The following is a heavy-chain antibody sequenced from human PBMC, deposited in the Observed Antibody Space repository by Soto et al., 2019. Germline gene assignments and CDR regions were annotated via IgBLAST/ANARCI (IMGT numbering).Heavy chain of an antibody. CDR1: GFTFSTDS. Sequence: GGSLRFSCVASGFTFSTDSMNWVRQAPGKGLEWVSAIDKSGGITYYADSVKDRFTISRDNSRNMLYLQMNSLRAEDTAIYYCAKELGHARPFDFWGQGILVTVSS. J-gene: IGHJ4*02. D-gene: IGHD6-6*01. CDR2: IDKSGGIT. V-gene: IGHV3-23*01. CDR3: AKELGHARPFDF.